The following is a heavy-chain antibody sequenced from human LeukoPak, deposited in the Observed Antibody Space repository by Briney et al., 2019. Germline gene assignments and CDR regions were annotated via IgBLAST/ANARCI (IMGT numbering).Heavy chain of an antibody. Sequence: PQASVKVSCKASGGTFSSYAISWVRQAPGQGLEWMGRIIPILGIANYAQKFQGRVTITADKSTSTAYMEPSSLRSEDTAVYYCARGVGLLWFGELTHYYGMDVWGQGTTVTVSS. J-gene: IGHJ6*02. CDR3: ARGVGLLWFGELTHYYGMDV. CDR1: GGTFSSYA. CDR2: IIPILGIA. D-gene: IGHD3-10*01. V-gene: IGHV1-69*04.